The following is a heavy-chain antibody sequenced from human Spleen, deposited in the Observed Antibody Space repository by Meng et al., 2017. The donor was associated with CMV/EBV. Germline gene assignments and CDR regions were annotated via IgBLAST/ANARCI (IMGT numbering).Heavy chain of an antibody. CDR2: SYSGGST. D-gene: IGHD2-2*02. Sequence: GQSLKISCAASGFTVSSNYMSWVRQAPGKGLEWVSVSYSGGSTYYADSVKGRFTISRDNAKNSLYLQMNSLRAEDTAVYYCARWGYCSSTSCYTYSDYYYYGMDVWGQGTTVTVSS. CDR1: GFTVSSNY. CDR3: ARWGYCSSTSCYTYSDYYYYGMDV. V-gene: IGHV3-53*01. J-gene: IGHJ6*02.